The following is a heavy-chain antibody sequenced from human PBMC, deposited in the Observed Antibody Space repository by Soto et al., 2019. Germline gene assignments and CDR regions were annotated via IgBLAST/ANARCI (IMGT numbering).Heavy chain of an antibody. Sequence: QVQLVQSGAEVKKPGASVKVSCKASGYTFTSYSMHWVRQAPGQGLEWMGLINPSGGSTSYAQKFQGRVTMTRDTSTSTVYMELSSLRSEDTAVYYCASQARYCTNGVFSAYGMDVWGQGTTVTVSS. D-gene: IGHD2-8*01. V-gene: IGHV1-46*01. CDR2: INPSGGST. CDR1: GYTFTSYS. J-gene: IGHJ6*02. CDR3: ASQARYCTNGVFSAYGMDV.